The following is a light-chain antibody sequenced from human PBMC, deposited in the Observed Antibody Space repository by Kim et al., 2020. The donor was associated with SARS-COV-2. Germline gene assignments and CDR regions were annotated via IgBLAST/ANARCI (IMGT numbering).Light chain of an antibody. V-gene: IGLV10-54*01. CDR3: SAWDSSLSAWV. CDR2: RNN. CDR1: SNNVGNQG. Sequence: QAGLTQPPSVSKGLRQTATLPCTGNSNNVGNQGAAWLQQHQGHPPNLLSYRNNNRPSGISERLSASRSGNTASLTITGLQPEDEADYYCSAWDSSLSAWVFGGGTQLTVL. J-gene: IGLJ3*02.